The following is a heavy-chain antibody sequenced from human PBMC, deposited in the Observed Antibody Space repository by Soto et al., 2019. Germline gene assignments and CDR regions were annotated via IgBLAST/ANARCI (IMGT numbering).Heavy chain of an antibody. CDR2: ITSSSTYI. Sequence: PGGSLRLSCAASGFSFSSYSLNWVRQAPGKGLEWVSSITSSSTYIHYADSVKGRFTISRDNAKNSLSLQMNSLRAEDTAVYYCARDNNFFDSGTGVDYWGQGTLVTVSS. J-gene: IGHJ4*02. D-gene: IGHD3-10*01. CDR1: GFSFSSYS. CDR3: ARDNNFFDSGTGVDY. V-gene: IGHV3-21*01.